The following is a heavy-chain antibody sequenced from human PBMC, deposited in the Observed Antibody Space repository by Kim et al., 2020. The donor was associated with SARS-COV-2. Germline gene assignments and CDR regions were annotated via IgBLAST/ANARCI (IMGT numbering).Heavy chain of an antibody. CDR2: ISSSSSYI. V-gene: IGHV3-21*01. Sequence: GGSLRLSCAASGFTFSSYSMNWVRQAPGKGLEWVSSISSSSSYIYYADSVKGRFTISRVNAKNSLYLQMNSLRAEDTAVYYCARDWLDSSCWYVWGLDDYWGQGTLVTVSS. CDR3: ARDWLDSSCWYVWGLDDY. CDR1: GFTFSSYS. J-gene: IGHJ4*02. D-gene: IGHD6-19*01.